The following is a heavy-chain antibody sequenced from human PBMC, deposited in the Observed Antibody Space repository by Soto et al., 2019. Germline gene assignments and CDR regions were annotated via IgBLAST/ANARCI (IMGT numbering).Heavy chain of an antibody. V-gene: IGHV1-24*01. CDR2: FDPEDGET. CDR3: ATQTTYYDYIWTDY. J-gene: IGHJ4*02. CDR1: GYTLTELS. D-gene: IGHD3-16*01. Sequence: ASVKVSCKVSGYTLTELSMHWVRQAPGKGLEWMGGFDPEDGETIYAQKFQGRVTMTEDTSTDTAYMELSSLRSEDTAVYYCATQTTYYDYIWTDYWGQGTLVTVS.